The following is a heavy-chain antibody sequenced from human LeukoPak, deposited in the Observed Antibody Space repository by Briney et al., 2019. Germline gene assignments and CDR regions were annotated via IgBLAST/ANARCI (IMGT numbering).Heavy chain of an antibody. Sequence: ASVKVSCKASGYTFTSYDINWVRQATGQGLEWMGWMNPNSGNTGYAQKFQGRVTMTRNTSISTAYMELSSLRSEDTAVYYYARGFGDTAAGDYWGQGTLVTVSS. CDR1: GYTFTSYD. J-gene: IGHJ4*02. CDR2: MNPNSGNT. V-gene: IGHV1-8*01. D-gene: IGHD3-10*01. CDR3: ARGFGDTAAGDY.